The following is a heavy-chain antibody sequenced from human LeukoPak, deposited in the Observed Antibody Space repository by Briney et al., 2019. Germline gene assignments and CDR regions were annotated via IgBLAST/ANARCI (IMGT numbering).Heavy chain of an antibody. V-gene: IGHV1-2*02. CDR3: ARATDSSDWPTIDY. D-gene: IGHD6-19*01. J-gene: IGHJ4*02. CDR2: INPNSGGT. CDR1: GYTFTGYY. Sequence: ASVKVSRKASGYTFTGYYMHWVRQAPGQGLEWMGWINPNSGGTNYAQKFQGRVTMTRDTSISTAYMELSRLRSDDTAVYYCARATDSSDWPTIDYWGQGTLVTVSS.